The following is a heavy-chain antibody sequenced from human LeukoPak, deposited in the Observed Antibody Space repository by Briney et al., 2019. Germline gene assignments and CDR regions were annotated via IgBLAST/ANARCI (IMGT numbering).Heavy chain of an antibody. CDR1: GYTFTSYG. V-gene: IGHV1-18*01. CDR3: ARVAFITMVRGDNYGMDV. CDR2: ISAYNGNT. J-gene: IGHJ6*02. Sequence: ASVKVSCKASGYTFTSYGISWVRQAPGQGLEWMGWISAYNGNTNYAQKLQGRVTTTTDTSTSTAYMELRSLRSDDTAVYYCARVAFITMVRGDNYGMDVWGQGTTVTVSS. D-gene: IGHD3-10*01.